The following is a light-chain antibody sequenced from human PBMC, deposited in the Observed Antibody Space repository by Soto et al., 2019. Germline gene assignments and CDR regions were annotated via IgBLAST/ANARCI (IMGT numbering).Light chain of an antibody. J-gene: IGKJ4*02. CDR1: QSIRSY. V-gene: IGKV1-39*01. Sequence: DIQMTQSPSSLSASVGDRVTITCRASQSIRSYLNWYRQKLGKAPKLLIYTASNMQSGVLLRLSGSEAGTDFNLNINSQQTEEYGTYGCQQGGSSRQTFGRGTDMEI. CDR2: TAS. CDR3: QQGGSSRQT.